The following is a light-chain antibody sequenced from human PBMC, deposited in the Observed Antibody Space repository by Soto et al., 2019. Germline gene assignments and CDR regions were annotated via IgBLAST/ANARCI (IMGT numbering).Light chain of an antibody. V-gene: IGKV2-28*01. Sequence: IVMTQSPLSLPVTPGEPASMSCRSSHSLLYSNAYNYIDWYLQKPGQSPQLLIYLGSHRASGVPDRFSGSGSGINFTLKINRVEAEDVGIYYCMQGRESLTFGQGTRLEI. J-gene: IGKJ5*01. CDR1: HSLLYSNAYNY. CDR2: LGS. CDR3: MQGRESLT.